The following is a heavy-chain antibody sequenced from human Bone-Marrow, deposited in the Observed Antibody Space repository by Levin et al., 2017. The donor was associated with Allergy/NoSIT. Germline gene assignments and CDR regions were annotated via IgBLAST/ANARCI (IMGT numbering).Heavy chain of an antibody. Sequence: GESLKISCAASGFTFSSYGMHWVRQAPGKGLEWVAVISYDGSNKYYADSVKGRFTISRDNSKNTLYLQMNSLRAEDTAVYYCAKDRIYGDVDYWGQGTLVTVSS. CDR3: AKDRIYGDVDY. D-gene: IGHD4-17*01. CDR2: ISYDGSNK. CDR1: GFTFSSYG. V-gene: IGHV3-30*18. J-gene: IGHJ4*02.